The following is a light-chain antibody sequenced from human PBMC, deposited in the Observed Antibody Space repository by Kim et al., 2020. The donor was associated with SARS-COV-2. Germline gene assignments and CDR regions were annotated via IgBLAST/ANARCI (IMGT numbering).Light chain of an antibody. J-gene: IGLJ2*01. V-gene: IGLV3-1*01. Sequence: SYELTQPPSVSVSTGQTASITCSGDKLGEKYACWYQQKPGQSPVLVIYQDTKRPSGIPERFSGSNSGNTATLTISGTQAMDEADYYCQTWDSITVVFGGG. CDR3: QTWDSITVV. CDR2: QDT. CDR1: KLGEKY.